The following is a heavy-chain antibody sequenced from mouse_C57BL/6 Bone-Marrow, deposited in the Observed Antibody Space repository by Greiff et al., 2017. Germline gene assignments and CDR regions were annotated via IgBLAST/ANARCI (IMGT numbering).Heavy chain of an antibody. CDR3: VLGNTNRDE. D-gene: IGHD1-1*01. Sequence: VKLEEPGPELVKPGASVKISCKASGYSFTSYWMHWVKQRPGQGLEWIGGIDPCSGNTKYNEKFKGKATLTVDTSSSTAYMQLSSLTSEDSAVYYCVLGNTNRDEWGQGTTLTGSS. V-gene: IGHV1-66*01. J-gene: IGHJ2*01. CDR1: GYSFTSYW. CDR2: IDPCSGNT.